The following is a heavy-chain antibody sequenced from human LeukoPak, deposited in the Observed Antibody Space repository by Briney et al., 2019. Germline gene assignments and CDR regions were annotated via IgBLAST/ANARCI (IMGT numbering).Heavy chain of an antibody. CDR1: GFTFSSYA. CDR2: ISYDGSNK. Sequence: PGRSLRLSCAASGFTFSSYAMHWVRQAPGKGLEWVAVISYDGSNKYYADSVKGRFTISRDNSKNTLYLQMNSLRAEDTAVYYCARETYSSGWYDWGQGTLVTVSS. CDR3: ARETYSSGWYD. V-gene: IGHV3-30*04. J-gene: IGHJ4*02. D-gene: IGHD6-19*01.